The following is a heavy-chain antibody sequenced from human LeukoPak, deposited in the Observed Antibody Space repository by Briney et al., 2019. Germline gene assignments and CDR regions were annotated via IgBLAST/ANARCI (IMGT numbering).Heavy chain of an antibody. CDR1: GGSISSYY. Sequence: SETLSLTCTVSGGSISSYYWTWIRQPAGKGLEWVGRISTSGNTNYTPSLKSRVTMSADTSRNQFSLKLTSVTAADAAVYYCARGEGNYFDYWGQGALVTVSS. CDR2: ISTSGNT. CDR3: ARGEGNYFDY. V-gene: IGHV4-4*07. J-gene: IGHJ4*02.